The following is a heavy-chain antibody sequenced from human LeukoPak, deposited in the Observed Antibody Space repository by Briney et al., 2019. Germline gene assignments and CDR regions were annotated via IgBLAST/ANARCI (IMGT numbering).Heavy chain of an antibody. J-gene: IGHJ4*02. CDR2: MNPNSGNT. V-gene: IGHV1-8*02. D-gene: IGHD3-22*01. CDR3: ARGLHYYDSSGYYVAYFDY. Sequence: GASVKVSCKASGYTFTSYYMHWVRQATGQGLEWMGWMNPNSGNTGYAQKFQGRVTMTRNTSISTAYMELSSLRSEDTAVYYCARGLHYYDSSGYYVAYFDYWGQGTLVTVSS. CDR1: GYTFTSYY.